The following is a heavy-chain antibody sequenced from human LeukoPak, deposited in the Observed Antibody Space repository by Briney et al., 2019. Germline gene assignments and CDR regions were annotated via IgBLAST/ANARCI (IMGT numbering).Heavy chain of an antibody. V-gene: IGHV4-30-4*01. CDR2: IYYGEST. CDR1: GGSISSGNYY. Sequence: KPSQTLSLTCTVSGGSISSGNYYWSWIRQPPGKGLEWIGYIYYGESTYYNPSLKRRVTISVDTSKNQFSRKLRSLTTADTAVYYCARVHYYYGMDVWGQGTTVTVSS. J-gene: IGHJ6*02. CDR3: ARVHYYYGMDV.